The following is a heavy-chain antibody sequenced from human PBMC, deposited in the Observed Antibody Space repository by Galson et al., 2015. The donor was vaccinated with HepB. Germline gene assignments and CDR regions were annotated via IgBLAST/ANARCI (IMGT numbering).Heavy chain of an antibody. J-gene: IGHJ4*02. Sequence: SLRLSCAAYEFSFSSHSMNWVRQAQGKGLEWISYIDRSSDTIYYADSVKGRFTVSRDNAKNSLYLQMNGLRVEDTAVYYCAREYGQRVNFDCWGQGTLVTVSS. CDR3: AREYGQRVNFDC. V-gene: IGHV3-48*01. CDR2: IDRSSDTI. CDR1: EFSFSSHS. D-gene: IGHD3-10*01.